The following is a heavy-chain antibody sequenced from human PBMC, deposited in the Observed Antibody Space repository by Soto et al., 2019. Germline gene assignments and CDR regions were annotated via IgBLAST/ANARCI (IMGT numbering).Heavy chain of an antibody. J-gene: IGHJ6*02. CDR3: ARGNLDDYGDYGTWGGYYYGMDV. CDR1: GASISSSY. D-gene: IGHD4-17*01. CDR2: IFHSGTT. Sequence: PSETLSLTCTVSGASISSSYWSWIRQPPGKGLEWIGYIFHSGTTNYNPSLKSRVTISVGTSKNQFSLNLSSLTTADTAVYFCARGNLDDYGDYGTWGGYYYGMDVWGQGTTVTVS. V-gene: IGHV4-59*01.